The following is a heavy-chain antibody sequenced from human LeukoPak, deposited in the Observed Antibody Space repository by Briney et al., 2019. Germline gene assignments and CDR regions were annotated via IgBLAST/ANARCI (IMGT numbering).Heavy chain of an antibody. CDR3: ARRGVGYRVGYSYIDY. D-gene: IGHD5-18*01. V-gene: IGHV4-34*01. J-gene: IGHJ4*02. Sequence: SETLPLTCAVYGGSFSVYYWSWIRQPPGKGLEWIGEINHSGSTNYNPSLKSRVTISVDTSKNQFSLKLSSVTAADTAVYYCARRGVGYRVGYSYIDYWGQGTLVTVSS. CDR2: INHSGST. CDR1: GGSFSVYY.